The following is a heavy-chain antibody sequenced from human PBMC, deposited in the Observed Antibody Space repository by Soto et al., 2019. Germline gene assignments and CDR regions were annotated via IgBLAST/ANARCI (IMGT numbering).Heavy chain of an antibody. CDR3: ARERGSGGMDV. CDR1: GFTFSSYG. Sequence: QVQLVESGGGVVQPGRSLRLSCAASGFTFSSYGMHWVRQAPGKGLEWVAVIWYDGSNKYYADSVKGRFTISRDNSKNTLYLQMNSLRAEDTAVYYCARERGSGGMDVWGQGTTVTVSS. D-gene: IGHD7-27*01. CDR2: IWYDGSNK. J-gene: IGHJ6*02. V-gene: IGHV3-33*01.